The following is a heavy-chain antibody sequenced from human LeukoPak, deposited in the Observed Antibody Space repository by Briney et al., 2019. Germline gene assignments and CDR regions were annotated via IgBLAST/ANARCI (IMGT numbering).Heavy chain of an antibody. CDR3: AIFTRGATEGVNFDY. CDR1: GYTFTGYY. CDR2: INPNSGGT. Sequence: VASVKVSCKASGYTFTGYYMHWVRQAPGQGLEWMGWINPNSGGTNYAQKFQGRVTMTRDTSISTAYMELSRLRFDDTAVYYCAIFTRGATEGVNFDYWGQGTLVTVSS. J-gene: IGHJ4*02. D-gene: IGHD1-26*01. V-gene: IGHV1-2*02.